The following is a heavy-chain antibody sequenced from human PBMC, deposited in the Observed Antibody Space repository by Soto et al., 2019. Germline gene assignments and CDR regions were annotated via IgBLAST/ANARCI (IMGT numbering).Heavy chain of an antibody. Sequence: PSETLSLTCTVSGGSISSYYWSWIRQPPGKGLEWIGYIYYSGSTNYNPSLKSRVTISVDTSKNQFSLKLSSVTAADTAVYYCARETPEDCSGGSCPLDAFDIWGQGTMVTVSS. V-gene: IGHV4-59*01. J-gene: IGHJ3*02. CDR1: GGSISSYY. CDR2: IYYSGST. CDR3: ARETPEDCSGGSCPLDAFDI. D-gene: IGHD2-15*01.